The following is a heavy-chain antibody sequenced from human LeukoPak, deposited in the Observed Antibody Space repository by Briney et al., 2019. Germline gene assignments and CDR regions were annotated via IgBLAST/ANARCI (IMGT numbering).Heavy chain of an antibody. CDR1: GFTVSSNY. D-gene: IGHD3-22*01. J-gene: IGHJ4*02. V-gene: IGHV3-53*01. Sequence: PGGSLRLSCAASGFTVSSNYMSWVRQAPGKGLEWVSVIYSGGSTYYADSVKGRFTISRDSSKNTLYLQMNSLRAEDTAVYYCARPYYYDSGGNYWGQGTLVTVSS. CDR3: ARPYYYDSGGNY. CDR2: IYSGGST.